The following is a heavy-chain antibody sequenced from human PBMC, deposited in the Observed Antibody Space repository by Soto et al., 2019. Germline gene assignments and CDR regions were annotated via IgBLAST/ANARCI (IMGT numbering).Heavy chain of an antibody. D-gene: IGHD5-12*01. V-gene: IGHV1-2*04. CDR2: INPNSGGT. CDR3: ARGGASGYDYPVLEWGMDV. CDR1: GYTFTGYY. Sequence: ASVKVSCKASGYTFTGYYMHWVRQAPGQGLEWMGWINPNSGGTNYAQKFQGWVTMTRDTSISTAYMELSRLRSDDTAVYYCARGGASGYDYPVLEWGMDVWGQGTTVTVS. J-gene: IGHJ6*02.